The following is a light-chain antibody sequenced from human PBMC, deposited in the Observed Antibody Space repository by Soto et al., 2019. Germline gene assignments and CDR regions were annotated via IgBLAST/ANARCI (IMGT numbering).Light chain of an antibody. CDR2: GAS. J-gene: IGKJ5*01. CDR1: QSVSSSY. V-gene: IGKV3D-20*02. Sequence: EIVLTLSPGTLSLSPGERATLSRRASQSVSSSYLAWYQQKPGQAPRLLIYGASSRATGIPDRFSGGGSGTDFTLTISNLEPEDFAVYYCQQRSNWPPTFGQGTRPEI. CDR3: QQRSNWPPT.